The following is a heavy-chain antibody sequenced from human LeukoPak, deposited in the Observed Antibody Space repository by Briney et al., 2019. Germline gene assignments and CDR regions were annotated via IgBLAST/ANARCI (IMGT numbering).Heavy chain of an antibody. Sequence: AGGSLRLSCAASGFTFSSYWMHWVRQAPGKGLVWVSRINSDGSSTSYADSVKGRFTISRDNAKNTLYLQMNSLRAEDTAVYYCAKNSSPYYYYYMDVWGKGTTVTVSS. CDR2: INSDGSST. CDR1: GFTFSSYW. D-gene: IGHD6-19*01. V-gene: IGHV3-74*01. CDR3: AKNSSPYYYYYMDV. J-gene: IGHJ6*03.